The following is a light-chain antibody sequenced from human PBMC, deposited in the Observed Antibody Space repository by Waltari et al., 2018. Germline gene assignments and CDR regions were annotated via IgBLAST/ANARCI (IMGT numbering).Light chain of an antibody. CDR2: GTS. CDR1: QRVSSN. V-gene: IGKV3-15*01. CDR3: QQYNDWPLT. J-gene: IGKJ5*01. Sequence: EIVMTQSPATLSVSPGERATLSCRASQRVSSNLAWYQQKPGQAPRLLIYGTSTRATGIPASFSGSGSGTEFTLTISSLQSEDFAVYYCQQYNDWPLTFGQGTRLEIK.